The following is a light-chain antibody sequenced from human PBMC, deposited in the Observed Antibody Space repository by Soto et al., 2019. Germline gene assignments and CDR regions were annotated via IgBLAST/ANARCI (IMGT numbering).Light chain of an antibody. V-gene: IGKV1-39*01. CDR3: QQSFGVPPS. CDR2: AAS. Sequence: DIQMTQSPSSLSASVGDRVTIGCRANETVSIYLNWYQQKPGKAPQLLIYAASTLQSGVPSRFSGSGSGTHLTLNISSLQPAVFASYPCQQSFGVPPSFGQGTRVEI. J-gene: IGKJ1*01. CDR1: ETVSIY.